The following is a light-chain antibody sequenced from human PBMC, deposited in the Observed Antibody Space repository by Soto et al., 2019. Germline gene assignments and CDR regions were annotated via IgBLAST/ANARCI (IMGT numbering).Light chain of an antibody. V-gene: IGLV2-14*01. CDR1: SSDVGGYNY. CDR3: SSYTSSSTLYV. CDR2: EVS. Sequence: QSVLTQPASVSGSPGQSITISCTGTSSDVGGYNYVSWYQQHPGKAPKLMIYEVSNRPSGVSNRFSGSKSGNTASLTTSGLQAEDEAHYYCSSYTSSSTLYVFGTGTKV. J-gene: IGLJ1*01.